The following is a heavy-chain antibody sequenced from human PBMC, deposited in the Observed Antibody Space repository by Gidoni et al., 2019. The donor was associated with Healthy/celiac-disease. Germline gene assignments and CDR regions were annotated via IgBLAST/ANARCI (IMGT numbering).Heavy chain of an antibody. J-gene: IGHJ4*02. V-gene: IGHV4-34*01. CDR1: GGSFSGYY. CDR2: INHSGST. CDR3: ARVYKRQLVRSFDY. D-gene: IGHD6-13*01. Sequence: QVQLQQWGAGLLKPSETLSLTCAVYGGSFSGYYWSWSRQPPGKGLEWIGEINHSGSTNYNPSLKSRVTISVDTSKNQFSLKLSSVTAADTAAYYCARVYKRQLVRSFDYWGQGTLVTVSS.